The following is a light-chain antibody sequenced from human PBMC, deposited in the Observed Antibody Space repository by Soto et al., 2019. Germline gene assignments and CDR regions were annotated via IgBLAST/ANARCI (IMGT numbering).Light chain of an antibody. CDR2: GAS. Sequence: EIVLTQSPGILSLSPGERATLSFSSSQSVSNDFLAWYQQKPGQAPRLLIYGASTRATDVPDRFSGSGSGADFTLTISSLQSEDFEIYYCQQYNNWPITFGQGTRLEIK. V-gene: IGKV3D-15*01. CDR1: QSVSNDF. J-gene: IGKJ5*01. CDR3: QQYNNWPIT.